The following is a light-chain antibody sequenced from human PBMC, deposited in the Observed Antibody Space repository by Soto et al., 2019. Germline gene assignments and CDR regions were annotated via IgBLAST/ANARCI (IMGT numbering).Light chain of an antibody. Sequence: DVRMTQSPSSLSASVGYTITITCRASQTITTYLNWFQQKPGESPRLLIYGASTLHDGVPSRFSGSGSGTDFTLTISGLQPEDFATYHCQQTYSDISFGGGTKVDIK. J-gene: IGKJ4*01. CDR1: QTITTY. CDR2: GAS. V-gene: IGKV1-39*01. CDR3: QQTYSDIS.